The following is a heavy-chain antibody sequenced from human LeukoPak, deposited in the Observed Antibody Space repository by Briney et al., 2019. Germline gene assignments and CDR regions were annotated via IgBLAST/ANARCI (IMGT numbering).Heavy chain of an antibody. D-gene: IGHD5-18*01. CDR2: IRSSSSYI. Sequence: GGCLRLSCAASGFTFSSYSMNWVRQAPGKGLEWVSSIRSSSSYIYYADSVKGRFTISRDNAKNSLYLQMNSLRAEDTAVYYCAGGTTWIQLWSFDYWDQGTLVTVSS. CDR3: AGGTTWIQLWSFDY. V-gene: IGHV3-21*01. CDR1: GFTFSSYS. J-gene: IGHJ4*02.